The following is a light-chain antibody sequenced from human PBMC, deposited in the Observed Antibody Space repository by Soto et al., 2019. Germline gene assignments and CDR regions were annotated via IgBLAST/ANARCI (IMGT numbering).Light chain of an antibody. CDR2: EVT. CDR3: SSHTSSRTVI. CDR1: SSDVGGYNS. V-gene: IGLV2-14*01. Sequence: QSALTQPASVSGSPGQSITISCTGTSSDVGGYNSVSWYQQHPGKAPKLIIYEVTNRPSGVSNRFSGSKSGNTASLTISGLQAEDEANYYCSSHTSSRTVILGGGTKLTVL. J-gene: IGLJ2*01.